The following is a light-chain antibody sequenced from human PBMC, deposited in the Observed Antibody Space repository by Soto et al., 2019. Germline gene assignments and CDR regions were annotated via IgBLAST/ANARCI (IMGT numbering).Light chain of an antibody. CDR2: DAS. CDR3: QQRSNLIT. Sequence: EIVLTQSPATLSLSPGERATLSCRASQSVGSYLAWYQQKPGQAPRLLIYDASNRATGIPARFSGSGSGTDFTLTISSLEPEDFAVYYCQQRSNLITFGGGTKVEIK. V-gene: IGKV3-11*01. CDR1: QSVGSY. J-gene: IGKJ4*01.